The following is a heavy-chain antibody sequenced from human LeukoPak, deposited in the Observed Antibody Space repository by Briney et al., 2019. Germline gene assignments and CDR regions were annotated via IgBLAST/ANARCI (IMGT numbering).Heavy chain of an antibody. CDR3: ARLASGSYGPLTPFDY. V-gene: IGHV4-59*08. CDR1: GGSVSGYY. J-gene: IGHJ4*02. D-gene: IGHD1-26*01. Sequence: SETLSLTCTVSGGSVSGYYWSWIRQPPGKGLEWIAYIYYSGSTNYNPSLKSRVTISVDTSKNQFSLRLSSVTAADTAVYYSARLASGSYGPLTPFDYWGQGTLVTVSS. CDR2: IYYSGST.